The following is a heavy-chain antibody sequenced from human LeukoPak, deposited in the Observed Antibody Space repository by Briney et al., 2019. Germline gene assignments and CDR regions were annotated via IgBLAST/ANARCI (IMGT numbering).Heavy chain of an antibody. CDR3: ARGPGSAFDI. CDR1: GGSFSGYY. CDR2: INHSGST. Sequence: KPSETLSLTCAVYGGSFSGYYWSWIRQPPGKGLEWIGEINHSGSTNYNPSLKRRVTISVDTSKNQFSLKLSSVTAADTAVYYCARGPGSAFDIWGQGTMVTVSS. V-gene: IGHV4-34*01. J-gene: IGHJ3*02.